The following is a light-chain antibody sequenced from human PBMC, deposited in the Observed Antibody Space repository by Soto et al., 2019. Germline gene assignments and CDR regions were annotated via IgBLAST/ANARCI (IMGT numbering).Light chain of an antibody. Sequence: EIVMTQSPVALSVSPGERAARSCRASQSVGRNFAWYQQRPGQARRVLIYGTSTRATGVPARFSGSGSGTDFTLTISSLQSEDFAVYYCQQYNNWPYTFGQGTRLEIK. V-gene: IGKV3-15*01. CDR2: GTS. J-gene: IGKJ2*01. CDR1: QSVGRN. CDR3: QQYNNWPYT.